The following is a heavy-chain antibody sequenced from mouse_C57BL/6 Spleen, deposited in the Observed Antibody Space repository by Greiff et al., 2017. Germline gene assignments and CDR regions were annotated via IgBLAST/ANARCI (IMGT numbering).Heavy chain of an antibody. D-gene: IGHD2-4*01. V-gene: IGHV1-52*01. CDR1: GYTFTSYW. CDR2: IDPSDSET. CDR3: VFDYEDAMDY. J-gene: IGHJ4*01. Sequence: QVQLQQPGAELVRPGSSVKLSCKASGYTFTSYWMHWVKQRPIQGLEWIGNIDPSDSETHYNQKFKDKATLTVDKSSSTAYMQLSSLTSEDSAVYYWVFDYEDAMDYWGQGTSVTVSS.